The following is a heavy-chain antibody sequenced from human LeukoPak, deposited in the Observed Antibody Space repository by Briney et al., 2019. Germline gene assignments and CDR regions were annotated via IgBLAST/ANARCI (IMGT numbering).Heavy chain of an antibody. Sequence: ASVKVSCKASGYTFTGYYMHWVRQAPGQGLEWMGWINPNSGGTNYAQKFQGRVTMTRDTSISTAYMELSRLRSDDTAVYYCARDSSKNLLWFGELFYYYYMDVWGKGTTVTISS. V-gene: IGHV1-2*02. D-gene: IGHD3-10*01. CDR3: ARDSSKNLLWFGELFYYYYMDV. J-gene: IGHJ6*03. CDR2: INPNSGGT. CDR1: GYTFTGYY.